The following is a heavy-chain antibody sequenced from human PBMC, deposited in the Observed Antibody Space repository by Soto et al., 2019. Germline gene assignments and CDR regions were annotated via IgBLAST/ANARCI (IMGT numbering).Heavy chain of an antibody. D-gene: IGHD3-10*01. CDR1: GDTFSFYT. Sequence: QVQLVQSGAEVKKPGSSVRLSCTASGDTFSFYTISWVRQSPGQGPEWMGRIIPMVGMADYPQKFQGRVTISADKSTSTAYMVRSSLRSDDTAVYFCALNDGSGSTHFDYWGKGTLFTVSS. CDR3: ALNDGSGSTHFDY. V-gene: IGHV1-69*02. CDR2: IIPMVGMA. J-gene: IGHJ4*02.